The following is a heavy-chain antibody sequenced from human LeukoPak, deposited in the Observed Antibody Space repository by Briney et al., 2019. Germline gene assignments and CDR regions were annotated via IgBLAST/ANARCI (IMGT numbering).Heavy chain of an antibody. CDR1: GGTFSSYA. V-gene: IGHV1-69*05. Sequence: SVKVSCKASGGTFSSYAISWVRQAPGQGLEWMGGIIPIFGTANYAQKFQGRVTITTDESTSTAYMELSSLRSEDTAVYYCAREKDRSYDFWSGYGPDVWGKGTTVTVSS. D-gene: IGHD3-3*01. CDR3: AREKDRSYDFWSGYGPDV. CDR2: IIPIFGTA. J-gene: IGHJ6*04.